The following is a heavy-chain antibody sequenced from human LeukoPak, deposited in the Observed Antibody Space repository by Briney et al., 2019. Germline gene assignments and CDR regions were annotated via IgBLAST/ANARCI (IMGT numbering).Heavy chain of an antibody. CDR3: ARVFEYYYVSGSSVAFDI. D-gene: IGHD3-10*01. J-gene: IGHJ3*02. CDR2: IYYSGST. Sequence: SETLSLTCTVSGGSISSYYWSWIRQPPGKGLEWIGYIYYSGSTNYNPSLKSRVTISVDTSKNQFSLKLSSVTAADTAVYYCARVFEYYYVSGSSVAFDIWGQGTMVTVSS. V-gene: IGHV4-59*01. CDR1: GGSISSYY.